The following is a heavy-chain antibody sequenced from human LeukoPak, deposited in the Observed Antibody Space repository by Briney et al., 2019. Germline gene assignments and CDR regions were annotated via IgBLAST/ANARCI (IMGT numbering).Heavy chain of an antibody. CDR3: AKEYYSGLYDY. CDR1: GFTFSSYG. Sequence: PGGSLRLSCAASGFTFSSYGMSWVRQAPGKGLEWVSAISGSGGSTYYADSVKGRFTISRDNSKSTLHLQMNSLRAEDRAVYYCAKEYYSGLYDYWGQGTLVTVSS. V-gene: IGHV3-23*01. D-gene: IGHD5-12*01. CDR2: ISGSGGST. J-gene: IGHJ4*02.